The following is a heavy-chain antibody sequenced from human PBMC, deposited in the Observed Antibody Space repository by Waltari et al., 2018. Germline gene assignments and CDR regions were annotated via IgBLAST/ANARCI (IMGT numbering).Heavy chain of an antibody. CDR1: GGSIGRNTFY. Sequence: QVQLQESGPGLVKSSETLSLTCTVSGGSIGRNTFYWAWIRQPPGKRMEWMASIHYSGSTCYMPSLKSRVTISVDTSRNQLSRRLTSVTAADTAVYFCVREWSSSSSWFDPWGQGTLVTVSS. CDR2: IHYSGST. J-gene: IGHJ5*02. V-gene: IGHV4-39*07. D-gene: IGHD6-6*01. CDR3: VREWSSSSSWFDP.